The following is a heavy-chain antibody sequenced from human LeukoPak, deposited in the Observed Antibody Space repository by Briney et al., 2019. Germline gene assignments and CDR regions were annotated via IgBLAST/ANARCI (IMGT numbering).Heavy chain of an antibody. CDR3: ARAISGSYPVDY. CDR1: GFTFSSYA. CDR2: IWYDGSNK. J-gene: IGHJ4*02. Sequence: GGSLRLSCAASGFTFSSYAMSWVRQAPGKGLEWVAVIWYDGSNKYYADSVKGRFTISRDNSKNTLYLQMNSLRAEDTAVYYCARAISGSYPVDYWGQGTLVTVSS. D-gene: IGHD1-26*01. V-gene: IGHV3-33*08.